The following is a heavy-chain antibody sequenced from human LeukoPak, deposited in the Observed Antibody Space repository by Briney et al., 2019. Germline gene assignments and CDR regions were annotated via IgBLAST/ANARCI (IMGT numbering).Heavy chain of an antibody. CDR3: AREGNYYDSSGNHETYYFDY. Sequence: ASVKVSCKASGYTFTSYGISWVRQAPGQGLEWMGWISAYNGNTNYAQKLQGRVTVTTDTSTSTAYMELRSLRSDDTAVYYCAREGNYYDSSGNHETYYFDYWGQGTLVTVSS. J-gene: IGHJ4*02. CDR2: ISAYNGNT. CDR1: GYTFTSYG. V-gene: IGHV1-18*01. D-gene: IGHD3-22*01.